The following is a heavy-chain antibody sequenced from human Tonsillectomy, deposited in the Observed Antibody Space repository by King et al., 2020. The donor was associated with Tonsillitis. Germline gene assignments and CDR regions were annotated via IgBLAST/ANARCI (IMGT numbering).Heavy chain of an antibody. D-gene: IGHD5-12*01. J-gene: IGHJ4*02. CDR3: ARGNSGYVITGPFDY. CDR1: GFTFSSYN. CDR2: ISSSSTYI. V-gene: IGHV3-21*01. Sequence: VQLVESGGGLVKPGGSLRLSCAASGFTFSSYNMNWVRQAPGKGLEWLSSISSSSTYIYYADSVKGRFTISRDNAKNSLYLQMNSLRVEDTAVYYCARGNSGYVITGPFDYWGPGTLVTVSS.